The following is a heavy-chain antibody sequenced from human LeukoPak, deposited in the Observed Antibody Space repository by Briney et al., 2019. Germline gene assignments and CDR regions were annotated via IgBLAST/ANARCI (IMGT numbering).Heavy chain of an antibody. J-gene: IGHJ4*02. D-gene: IGHD3-22*01. CDR1: GFTIITYG. V-gene: IGHV3-30*18. CDR2: ISYDGNNK. Sequence: AGSLSLYCAASGFTIITYGMHWLRQAPGKGLEWVVVISYDGNNKYYAVSVKGRFTISRDNSKNTLYLQMDSLRPEDTAVYYCAKAQIAYYDSSGNDYWGQGDLVTVPS. CDR3: AKAQIAYYDSSGNDY.